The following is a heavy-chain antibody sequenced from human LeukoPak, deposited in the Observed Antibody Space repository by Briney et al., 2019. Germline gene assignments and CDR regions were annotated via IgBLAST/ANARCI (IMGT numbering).Heavy chain of an antibody. CDR3: AKRGVVIRVILVGFHKEAYYFDS. D-gene: IGHD3-22*01. CDR2: ISGRGGSA. CDR1: GITLSNYG. V-gene: IGHV3-23*01. Sequence: PGGSLSLSCAVSGITLSNYGMSWARPAPGKGPEWVEVISGRGGSAYYADAVKGRITSSRDNPKNTLYLQMISQRVEDTAVYFCAKRGVVIRVILVGFHKEAYYFDSWGQGALVTVSS. J-gene: IGHJ4*02.